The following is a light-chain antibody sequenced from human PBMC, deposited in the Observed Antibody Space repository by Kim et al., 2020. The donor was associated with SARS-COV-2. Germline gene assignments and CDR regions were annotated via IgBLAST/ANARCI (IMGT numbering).Light chain of an antibody. V-gene: IGLV3-19*01. CDR2: GKN. J-gene: IGLJ1*01. CDR1: SLRSYY. CDR3: NSRDSSGNHLYV. Sequence: LGQTIRITCQGDSLRSYYASWYQQKPGPAPVLVIYGKNNRPSGIPDRFSGSSSGNTASLTITGAQAEDEADYYCNSRDSSGNHLYVFGTGTKVTVL.